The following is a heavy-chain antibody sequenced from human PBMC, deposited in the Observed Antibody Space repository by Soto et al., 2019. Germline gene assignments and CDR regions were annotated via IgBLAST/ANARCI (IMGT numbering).Heavy chain of an antibody. J-gene: IGHJ4*02. CDR3: ATGSPAFDY. CDR1: GYTFTSFG. D-gene: IGHD3-10*01. V-gene: IGHV1-18*01. CDR2: ISTDKGKT. Sequence: QVQLVQSGPEVKKPGASVKVFCKTSGYTFTSFGISWVRQAPGQGLEWMGWISTDKGKTNYAQKFQGRVTMTTDTSTSTAYMELRSVRSDDTAVYYCATGSPAFDYWGQGTLVTVSS.